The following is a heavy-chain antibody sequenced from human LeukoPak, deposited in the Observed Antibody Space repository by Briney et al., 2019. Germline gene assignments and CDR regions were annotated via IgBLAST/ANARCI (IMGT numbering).Heavy chain of an antibody. J-gene: IGHJ4*02. Sequence: VWIVSIFYSGTPYYNPSLKSRVTISVDTSKNQFSLKLRSVTAADTAVFYCASTTVTTPFDYWGQGTLVTVSS. CDR2: IFYSGTP. V-gene: IGHV4-39*01. CDR3: ASTTVTTPFDY. D-gene: IGHD4-11*01.